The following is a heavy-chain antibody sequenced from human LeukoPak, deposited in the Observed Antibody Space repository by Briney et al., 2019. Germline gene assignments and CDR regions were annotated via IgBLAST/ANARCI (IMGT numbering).Heavy chain of an antibody. Sequence: GGSLRLSCEASGFTFDDYTMHWVRQSPGKGLEWVSLISWDGGTTYYAESVRGRFTISRDNSKNSLYLQMNSLRTEDTALYYCAKDRGYYYDSSAYGSYFDYWGQGTLVTVSS. V-gene: IGHV3-43*01. J-gene: IGHJ4*02. CDR1: GFTFDDYT. CDR3: AKDRGYYYDSSAYGSYFDY. CDR2: ISWDGGTT. D-gene: IGHD3-22*01.